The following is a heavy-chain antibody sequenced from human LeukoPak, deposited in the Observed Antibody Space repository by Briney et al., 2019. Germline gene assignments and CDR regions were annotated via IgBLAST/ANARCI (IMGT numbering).Heavy chain of an antibody. Sequence: GSSVKVSCKASGGTFSSYAISWVRQAPGQGLEWMGGIIPIFGTANYAQKFQGRVTITTDESTSTAYMELSSLRSEDTAVYYCALRWFRALELLGEDAFDIWGQGTMVTVSS. J-gene: IGHJ3*02. CDR3: ALRWFRALELLGEDAFDI. D-gene: IGHD1-7*01. CDR2: IIPIFGTA. V-gene: IGHV1-69*05. CDR1: GGTFSSYA.